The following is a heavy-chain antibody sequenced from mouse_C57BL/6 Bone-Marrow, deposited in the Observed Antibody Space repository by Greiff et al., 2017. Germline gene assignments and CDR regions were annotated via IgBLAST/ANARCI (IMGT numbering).Heavy chain of an antibody. CDR2: IDPNSGGT. CDR1: GYTFTSYW. V-gene: IGHV1-72*01. J-gene: IGHJ4*01. D-gene: IGHD1-1*01. Sequence: QVQLQQPGAELVKPGASVKLSCKASGYTFTSYWMHWVKQRPGRGLEWIGRIDPNSGGTKYNEKFKSKATLTVDKPSSTAYMQLSSLTSEDSVVYYCARGLHYYGSSYLAMDYWGQGTSVTVSS. CDR3: ARGLHYYGSSYLAMDY.